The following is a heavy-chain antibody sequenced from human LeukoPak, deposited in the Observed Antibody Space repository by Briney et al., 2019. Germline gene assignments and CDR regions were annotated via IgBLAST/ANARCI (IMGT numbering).Heavy chain of an antibody. CDR2: ISSNGGST. Sequence: GGSLRLSCAASGFTFSSYAMHWVRQAPGKGLEYVSAISSNGGSTYYANSVKGRFTISRDNSKNTLYLQMGSLRAEDTAVYYCAAMTSVTTGDYWGQGTLVTVSS. J-gene: IGHJ4*02. CDR1: GFTFSSYA. V-gene: IGHV3-64*01. D-gene: IGHD4-11*01. CDR3: AAMTSVTTGDY.